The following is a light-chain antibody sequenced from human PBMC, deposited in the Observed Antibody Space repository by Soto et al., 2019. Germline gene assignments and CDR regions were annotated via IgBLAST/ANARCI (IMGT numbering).Light chain of an antibody. CDR2: GAS. V-gene: IGKV3-20*01. J-gene: IGKJ4*01. CDR1: QSVSRTS. Sequence: EIVLTQSPGTLSLSIGERTTLSCRASQSVSRTSLSWYQQKPGQAPRLLISGASSRATGIPDRFSGSGSGADFTLTISRLEPEDFAVYYCQQYGTSPPTCGGGTKVEIK. CDR3: QQYGTSPPT.